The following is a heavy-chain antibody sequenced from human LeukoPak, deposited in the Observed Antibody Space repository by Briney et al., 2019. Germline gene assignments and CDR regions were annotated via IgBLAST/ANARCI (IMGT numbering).Heavy chain of an antibody. CDR3: AKAPVTSCRGAYCYPFDY. CDR2: ISGSGGST. Sequence: GGSLRLSCAASGFTFSSYAMSWVRQAPGKGLEWVSAISGSGGSTYYADSVKGRFTISRDNSKNTLYLQMNSLRAEDTAVYYCAKAPVTSCRGAYCYPFDYWGQGTLVTVSS. D-gene: IGHD2-21*01. CDR1: GFTFSSYA. J-gene: IGHJ4*02. V-gene: IGHV3-23*01.